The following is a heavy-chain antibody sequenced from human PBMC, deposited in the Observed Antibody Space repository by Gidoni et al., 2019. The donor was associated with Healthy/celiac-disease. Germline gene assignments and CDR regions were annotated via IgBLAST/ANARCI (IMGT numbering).Heavy chain of an antibody. CDR1: GFTFSDYY. CDR2: ISSSGSTI. V-gene: IGHV3-11*01. Sequence: QVQLVDSGGGLVKPGGSLRLSCAASGFTFSDYYMSCIRQAPGKGLEWVSYISSSGSTIYYADSVKGRVTISRDNAKNSLYLQMNSLRAEDTAVYYCARSLGPYYYDSSGYPDYWGQGTLVTVSS. J-gene: IGHJ4*02. D-gene: IGHD3-22*01. CDR3: ARSLGPYYYDSSGYPDY.